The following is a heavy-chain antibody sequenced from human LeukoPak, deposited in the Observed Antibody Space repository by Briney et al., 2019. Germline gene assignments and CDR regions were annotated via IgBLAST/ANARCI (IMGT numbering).Heavy chain of an antibody. CDR2: IYTSGST. CDR1: GFTFSSFA. CDR3: ARDEIPFYDSSGYQDAFDI. Sequence: KPGGTLRLSCAASGFTFSSFAMSWVRQPAGKGLEWIGRIYTSGSTNYNPSLKSRVTISVDASKNQFSLKLSSVTAADTAVYYCARDEIPFYDSSGYQDAFDIWGQGTMVTVSS. D-gene: IGHD3-22*01. V-gene: IGHV4-4*07. J-gene: IGHJ3*02.